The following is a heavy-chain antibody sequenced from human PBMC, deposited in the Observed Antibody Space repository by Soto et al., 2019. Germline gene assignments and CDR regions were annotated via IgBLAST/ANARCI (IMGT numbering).Heavy chain of an antibody. J-gene: IGHJ5*02. D-gene: IGHD6-13*01. CDR1: GYTFTSYD. Sequence: GASVKVSCKASGYTFTSYDINWVRQATGQGLEWMGWMNPNSGNTGYAQKFQGRVTMTRNTSISTAYMELSSLRSEDTAVYYCARSAAAGNWFDPSCHGTLVTVSS. CDR2: MNPNSGNT. CDR3: ARSAAAGNWFDP. V-gene: IGHV1-8*01.